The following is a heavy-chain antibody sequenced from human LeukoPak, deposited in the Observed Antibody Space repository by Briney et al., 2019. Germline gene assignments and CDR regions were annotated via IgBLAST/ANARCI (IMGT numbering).Heavy chain of an antibody. Sequence: GGSLRLSCAASGFTFSHYNMIWVRQAPGKGLEWVSYISSSGIYTHYADSVKGRFTISRDNAKNSLYLQMNSLRAEDTAVYYCAKITTVVMSSAFDIWGQGTMVTVSS. CDR3: AKITTVVMSSAFDI. D-gene: IGHD4-23*01. CDR2: ISSSGIYT. J-gene: IGHJ3*02. V-gene: IGHV3-21*04. CDR1: GFTFSHYN.